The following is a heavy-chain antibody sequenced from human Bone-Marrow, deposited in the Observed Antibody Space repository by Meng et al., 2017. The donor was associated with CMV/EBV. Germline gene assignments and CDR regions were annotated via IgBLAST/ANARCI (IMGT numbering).Heavy chain of an antibody. D-gene: IGHD1-26*01. J-gene: IGHJ6*02. Sequence: GESLKISCAASGFTFSSYWMHWVRQAPGKGLVWVSRINSDGSSTSYADSVKGRLTISRDNAKNTLYLQMNSLRAEDTAVYYCARDDREGSYSYYYYGMDVWGQGTTVTVSS. CDR2: INSDGSST. CDR3: ARDDREGSYSYYYYGMDV. CDR1: GFTFSSYW. V-gene: IGHV3-74*01.